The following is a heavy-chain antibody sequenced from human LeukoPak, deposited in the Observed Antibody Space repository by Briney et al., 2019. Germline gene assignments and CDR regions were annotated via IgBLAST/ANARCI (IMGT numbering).Heavy chain of an antibody. J-gene: IGHJ4*02. V-gene: IGHV1-24*01. Sequence: GASVKLSCKVSGYTLTELSMHWVRQAPGKGLEWMGGFDPEDGETIYAQKFQGRVTMTEDTSTDTAYMELSSLRSEDTAVYYCATRRVSSWDLNYFDYWGQGTLVTVSS. CDR2: FDPEDGET. CDR3: ATRRVSSWDLNYFDY. D-gene: IGHD6-13*01. CDR1: GYTLTELS.